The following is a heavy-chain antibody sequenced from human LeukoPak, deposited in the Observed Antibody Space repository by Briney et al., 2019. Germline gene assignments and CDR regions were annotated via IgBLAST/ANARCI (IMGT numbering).Heavy chain of an antibody. D-gene: IGHD3-22*01. CDR1: GFTFSSYG. Sequence: GGSLRLSCAASGFTFSSYGMHWVRQAPGKGLEWVAVISYDGSSKYYADSVKGRFTISRDNSKNTLYLQMNSLRAEDTAVYYCAKDKSGYDSSGYYGYFDYWGQGTLVTVSS. J-gene: IGHJ4*02. CDR2: ISYDGSSK. CDR3: AKDKSGYDSSGYYGYFDY. V-gene: IGHV3-30*18.